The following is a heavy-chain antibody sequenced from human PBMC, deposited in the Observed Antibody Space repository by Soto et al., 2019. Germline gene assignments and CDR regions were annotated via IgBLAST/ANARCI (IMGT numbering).Heavy chain of an antibody. D-gene: IGHD6-19*01. CDR1: GFTFSSYA. CDR2: ISGSGGST. Sequence: EVQLLESGGGLVQPGGSLRLSCAASGFTFSSYAMSWVRQAPGKGLEWVSAISGSGGSTYYADSVKGRFTSSRDNSKNTPYLQMNSLRAEDTAVYYCARRSSGWYFDYWGQGTLVTVSS. V-gene: IGHV3-23*01. J-gene: IGHJ4*02. CDR3: ARRSSGWYFDY.